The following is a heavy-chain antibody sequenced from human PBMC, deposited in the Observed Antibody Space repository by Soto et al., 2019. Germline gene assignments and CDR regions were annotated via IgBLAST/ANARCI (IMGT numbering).Heavy chain of an antibody. CDR1: GGTFSSYA. Sequence: QVQLVQSGAEVKKPGSSVKVSCKASGGTFSSYAISWVRQAPGQGLEWMGGIIPIFGTANYAQKFRGRVTITADESTSTAYMELSSLRSEDTAVYYCARGGSGSYYVGFAADAFDIWGQGTMVTVSS. J-gene: IGHJ3*02. CDR3: ARGGSGSYYVGFAADAFDI. CDR2: IIPIFGTA. D-gene: IGHD1-26*01. V-gene: IGHV1-69*01.